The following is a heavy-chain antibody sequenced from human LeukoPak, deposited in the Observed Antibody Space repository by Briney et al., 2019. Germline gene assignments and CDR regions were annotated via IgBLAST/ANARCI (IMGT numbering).Heavy chain of an antibody. CDR2: IYYSGST. V-gene: IGHV4-59*01. CDR1: GGSISSYY. J-gene: IGHJ4*02. CDR3: ARLYCGGDCYSV. Sequence: PSETLSLTCTASGGSISSYYWSWIRQPPGKGLEWIGYIYYSGSTNYNPSLKSRVTISVDTSKNQFSLKLSSVTAADTAVYYCARLYCGGDCYSVWGQGTLVTVSS. D-gene: IGHD2-21*02.